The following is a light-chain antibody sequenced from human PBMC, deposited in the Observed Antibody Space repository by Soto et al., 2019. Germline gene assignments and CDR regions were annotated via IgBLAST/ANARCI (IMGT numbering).Light chain of an antibody. CDR3: SSYAGSSWV. CDR1: SSDVGAYNY. J-gene: IGLJ3*02. V-gene: IGLV2-8*01. CDR2: DVS. Sequence: QSVLTQPPSASGSPGQSVTISCTGTSSDVGAYNYVSWYQQHPGKAPKLMIYDVSKRPSGVPYRFSGSKSGNAASLTVPGLQGEDEADYYCSSYAGSSWVFGGGTKVTVL.